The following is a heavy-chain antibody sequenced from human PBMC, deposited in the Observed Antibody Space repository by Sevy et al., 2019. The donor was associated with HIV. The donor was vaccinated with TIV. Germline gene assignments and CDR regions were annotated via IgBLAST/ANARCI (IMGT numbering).Heavy chain of an antibody. D-gene: IGHD5-12*01. CDR3: ARHLSTTQGYDFDY. V-gene: IGHV4-39*01. Sequence: SETLSLTCSVSGDAMSSRSYYWDWIRQPPGKGLEWIGEISYSGSTYLNTSLTSRVTISVDTSKKQFSLKLTSVTAADTAVYYCARHLSTTQGYDFDYWGQGALVTVSS. J-gene: IGHJ4*02. CDR1: GDAMSSRSYY. CDR2: ISYSGST.